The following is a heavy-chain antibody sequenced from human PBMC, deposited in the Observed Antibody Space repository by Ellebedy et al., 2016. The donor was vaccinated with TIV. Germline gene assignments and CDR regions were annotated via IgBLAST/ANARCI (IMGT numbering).Heavy chain of an antibody. D-gene: IGHD1-26*01. Sequence: ASVKVSCKASGHTFRGYYIHWVRQAPGQGLEWMGWINPNSGGTNHAQKFQGRLTLTTETSINTAYMELNRLRSDDTAMYYCARDEVVGAKRGYQFYGMDVWGQGTTVTVSS. CDR3: ARDEVVGAKRGYQFYGMDV. CDR1: GHTFRGYY. J-gene: IGHJ6*02. CDR2: INPNSGGT. V-gene: IGHV1-2*02.